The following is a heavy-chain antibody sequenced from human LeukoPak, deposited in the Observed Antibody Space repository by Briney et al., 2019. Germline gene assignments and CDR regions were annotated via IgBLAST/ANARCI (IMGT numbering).Heavy chain of an antibody. CDR2: IDSDGSST. D-gene: IGHD6-19*01. J-gene: IGHJ1*01. Sequence: GGSLRLSCAASGFTFSSYWMHWVRQAPGKGLVWVSRIDSDGSSTSYADSVKGRFTISRDNAKNTLYLQMNSLRAEDTAVYYCAKAPRIAVAGTTTNEYFQHWGQGTLVTVSS. CDR1: GFTFSSYW. V-gene: IGHV3-74*01. CDR3: AKAPRIAVAGTTTNEYFQH.